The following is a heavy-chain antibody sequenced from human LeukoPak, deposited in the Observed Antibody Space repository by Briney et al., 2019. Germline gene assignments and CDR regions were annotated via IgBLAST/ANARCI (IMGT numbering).Heavy chain of an antibody. D-gene: IGHD3-22*01. Sequence: PSETLSLTCSVSGGSITSSGHYWGWIRQPPGKGLEWIGTVYYTGGAFYNPSLKSRLTMSVDTSRNQFSLNLTSVTAADTAVYYCARIFPNYYDSSGQDDYWGQGTLVTVSS. CDR1: GGSITSSGHY. V-gene: IGHV4-39*07. J-gene: IGHJ4*02. CDR2: VYYTGGA. CDR3: ARIFPNYYDSSGQDDY.